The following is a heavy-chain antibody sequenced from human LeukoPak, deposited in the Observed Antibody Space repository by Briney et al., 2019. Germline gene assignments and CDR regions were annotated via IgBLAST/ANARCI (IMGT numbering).Heavy chain of an antibody. CDR1: GSTFSSYW. D-gene: IGHD3-10*01. CDR3: ARKVDRPGSPLYFDY. V-gene: IGHV3-7*01. CDR2: IKQDGSEK. Sequence: GGSLRLSCAASGSTFSSYWMSWVRQAPGKGLEWVANIKQDGSEKYYVDSVKGRFTISRDNAKNSLYLQMNSLRAEDTAVYYCARKVDRPGSPLYFDYWGQGTLVTVSS. J-gene: IGHJ4*02.